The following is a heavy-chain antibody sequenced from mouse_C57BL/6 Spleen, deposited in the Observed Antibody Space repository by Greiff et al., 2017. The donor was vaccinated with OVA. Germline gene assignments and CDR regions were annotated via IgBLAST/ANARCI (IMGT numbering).Heavy chain of an antibody. CDR3: ARRYKSNCEGGGFAY. D-gene: IGHD2-5*01. V-gene: IGHV1-53*01. Sequence: QVQLQQPGTELVKPGASVKLSCKASGYTFTSYWMHWVKQRPGKGLEWIGNINPSNGGTTYNDKVKSKATLTVYKSSSTAYMQLNSLTSVESAVYNSARRYKSNCEGGGFAYWGQGTLVTVSA. J-gene: IGHJ3*01. CDR1: GYTFTSYW. CDR2: INPSNGGT.